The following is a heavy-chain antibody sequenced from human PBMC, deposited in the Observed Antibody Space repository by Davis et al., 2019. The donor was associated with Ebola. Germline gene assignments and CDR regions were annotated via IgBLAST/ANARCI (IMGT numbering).Heavy chain of an antibody. CDR2: IKQDGSEK. V-gene: IGHV3-7*01. J-gene: IGHJ4*02. D-gene: IGHD4-17*01. Sequence: GGSLRLSCAASGFTFSSYWMSWVRQAPGKGLEWVANIKQDGSEKYYVDSVKGRFTISRDNAKNSLYLQMNSLRAEDTAVYYCARAATVSLVYYFDYWGQGTLVTVSS. CDR3: ARAATVSLVYYFDY. CDR1: GFTFSSYW.